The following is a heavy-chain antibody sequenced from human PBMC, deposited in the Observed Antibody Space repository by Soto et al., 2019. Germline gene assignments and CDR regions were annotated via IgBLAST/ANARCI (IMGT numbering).Heavy chain of an antibody. CDR2: IKQDGSEK. CDR3: ARPRWEGYCSSPSCLSAFDI. D-gene: IGHD2-2*01. Sequence: GGSLRLSCAASGFTFSAYWMTWVRQAPGKGLEWVANIKQDGSEKYYVDSVEGRFTISRDNAHNSLYLQMNSLRAEDTAIYYCARPRWEGYCSSPSCLSAFDIWGQGTMVTVSS. CDR1: GFTFSAYW. V-gene: IGHV3-7*01. J-gene: IGHJ3*02.